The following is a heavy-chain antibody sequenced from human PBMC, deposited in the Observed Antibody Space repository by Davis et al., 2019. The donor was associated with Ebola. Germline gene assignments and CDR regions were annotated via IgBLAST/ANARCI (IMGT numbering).Heavy chain of an antibody. J-gene: IGHJ3*02. V-gene: IGHV1-46*03. CDR2: INPNDGRT. D-gene: IGHD5-12*01. CDR1: GYTFTSYY. Sequence: ASVKVSCKASGYTFTSYYMHWVRQAPGQGLEWMGMINPNDGRTIYAQKFQGRVTVTRDTSTTTVYMDLRSLRSEATALYYCTTPGGQDSGYDVFGIRGQGTMVTVSS. CDR3: TTPGGQDSGYDVFGI.